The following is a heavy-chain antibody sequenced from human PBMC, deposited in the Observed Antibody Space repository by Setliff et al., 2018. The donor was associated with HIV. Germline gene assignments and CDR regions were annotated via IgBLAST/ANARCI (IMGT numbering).Heavy chain of an antibody. J-gene: IGHJ6*02. D-gene: IGHD1-7*01. CDR2: IYYSGST. V-gene: IGHV4-31*03. CDR3: ARNKHNWNYYYYYGMDV. CDR1: GGSISSGGYY. Sequence: SETLSLTCTVSGGSISSGGYYWSWIRQHPGKGLEWIGYIYYSGSTYYNPSLKSRVTISVDTSKNQFSLKLSSVTAADTAVYYCARNKHNWNYYYYYGMDVWGQGTTVTVSS.